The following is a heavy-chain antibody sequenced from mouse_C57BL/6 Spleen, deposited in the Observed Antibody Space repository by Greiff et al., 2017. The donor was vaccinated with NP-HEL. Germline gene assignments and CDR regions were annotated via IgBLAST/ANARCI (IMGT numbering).Heavy chain of an antibody. D-gene: IGHD1-1*01. CDR1: GYTFTSYW. CDR3: ARPSYYGSSLYWYFDV. Sequence: VQLQQPGAELVMPGASVKLSCKASGYTFTSYWMHWVKQRPGQGLEWIGEIDPSDSYTNYNQKFKGKSTLTVDKSSSTAYMQLSSLTSEDSAVYYCARPSYYGSSLYWYFDVWGTGTTVTVSS. CDR2: IDPSDSYT. J-gene: IGHJ1*03. V-gene: IGHV1-69*01.